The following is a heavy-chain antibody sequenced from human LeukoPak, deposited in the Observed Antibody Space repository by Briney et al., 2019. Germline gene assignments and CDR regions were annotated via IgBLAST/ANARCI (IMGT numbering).Heavy chain of an antibody. J-gene: IGHJ4*02. V-gene: IGHV1-18*01. Sequence: ASVKVSCKAFGYTFTSYGISWVRQAPGQGLEWMGWISAYNGNTNYAQKLQGRVTMTTDTSTSTAYMELRSLRSDDTAVYYCAREYYYDSSGYYWFDYWGQGTLVTVSS. CDR3: AREYYYDSSGYYWFDY. CDR1: GYTFTSYG. D-gene: IGHD3-22*01. CDR2: ISAYNGNT.